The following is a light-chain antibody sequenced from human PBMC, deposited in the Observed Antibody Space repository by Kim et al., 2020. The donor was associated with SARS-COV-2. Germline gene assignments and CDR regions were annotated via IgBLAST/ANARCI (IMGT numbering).Light chain of an antibody. CDR1: QSVSSSY. Sequence: SLSPGESATLSCRASQSVSSSYLAWYQQKPGQAPRLLIYGASSRATGIPDRFSGSGSGTDFTLTISRLEPEDFAVYYCQQYGSSYTFGQGTKLEI. CDR2: GAS. V-gene: IGKV3-20*01. CDR3: QQYGSSYT. J-gene: IGKJ2*01.